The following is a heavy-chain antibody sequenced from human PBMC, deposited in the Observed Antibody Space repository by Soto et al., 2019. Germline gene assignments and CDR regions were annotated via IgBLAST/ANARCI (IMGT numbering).Heavy chain of an antibody. CDR3: ARLPYDILTGSVWDYYYYGMDV. CDR1: GYSFTSYW. J-gene: IGHJ6*02. CDR2: IDPSDSYT. D-gene: IGHD3-9*01. V-gene: IGHV5-10-1*01. Sequence: GESLKISCKGSGYSFTSYWISWVRQMPGKGLEWMGRIDPSDSYTNYSPSFQGHVTISADKSISTAYLQWSSLKASGTAMYYCARLPYDILTGSVWDYYYYGMDVWGQGTTVTV.